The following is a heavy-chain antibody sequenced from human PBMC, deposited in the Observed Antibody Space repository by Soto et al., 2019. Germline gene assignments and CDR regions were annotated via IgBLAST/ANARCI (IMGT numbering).Heavy chain of an antibody. J-gene: IGHJ3*02. CDR2: ISWNSGSI. Sequence: HPGGSLRLSCAASGFTFDDYAMHWVRQAPGKGLECVSGISWNSGSIGYADSVKGRFTISRDNAKNSLYLQMNSLRAEDTALYYCAKAYSYSMAGDAFDIWGQGTMVTVSS. CDR3: AKAYSYSMAGDAFDI. CDR1: GFTFDDYA. V-gene: IGHV3-9*01. D-gene: IGHD5-18*01.